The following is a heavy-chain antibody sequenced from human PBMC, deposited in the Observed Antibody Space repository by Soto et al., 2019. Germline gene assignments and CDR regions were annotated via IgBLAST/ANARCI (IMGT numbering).Heavy chain of an antibody. Sequence: ASVKVSCKASGYTFTGYYMHWVRQAPGQGLEWMRWINPNSGGTNYAQKFQGWVTMTRDTSISTAYMELSRLRSDDTAVYYCARSYDFWSGYPPLDYYYGMDVWGQGTTVTVSS. D-gene: IGHD3-3*01. CDR3: ARSYDFWSGYPPLDYYYGMDV. CDR1: GYTFTGYY. CDR2: INPNSGGT. V-gene: IGHV1-2*04. J-gene: IGHJ6*02.